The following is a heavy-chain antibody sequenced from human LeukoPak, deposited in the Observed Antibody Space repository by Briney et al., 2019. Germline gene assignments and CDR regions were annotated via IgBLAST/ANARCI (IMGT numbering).Heavy chain of an antibody. V-gene: IGHV3-23*01. CDR3: ARGNYDCCFYYGMDV. J-gene: IGHJ6*02. CDR1: GFTFTSYA. CDR2: ITGSGDTT. D-gene: IGHD3-16*01. Sequence: GGSLRLSCAASGFTFTSYAMSWVRQAPGKGLEWVSAITGSGDTTYYAASVKGRFTISRDNSKNTLYLQMNSLRAEDTAVYYCARGNYDCCFYYGMDVWGQGTTVTVSS.